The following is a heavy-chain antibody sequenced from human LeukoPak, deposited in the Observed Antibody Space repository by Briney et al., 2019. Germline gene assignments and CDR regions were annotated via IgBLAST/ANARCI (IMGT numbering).Heavy chain of an antibody. CDR1: GFTVGNNY. CDR3: ARDRLLYLDY. CDR2: VYDGDTT. D-gene: IGHD2-21*02. J-gene: IGHJ4*02. Sequence: AGGSLRLSCAASGFTVGNNYMSWVRQAPGKGLEWVSAVYDGDTTYYADSVKGRFTISRDNSENTLYLQKNSLRVEDTAVYFCARDRLLYLDYWGQGTPVTVSS. V-gene: IGHV3-53*01.